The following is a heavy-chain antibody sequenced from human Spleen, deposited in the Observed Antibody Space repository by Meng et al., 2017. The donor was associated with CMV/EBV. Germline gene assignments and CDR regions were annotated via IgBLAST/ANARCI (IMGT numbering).Heavy chain of an antibody. CDR2: ISNDGSKN. Sequence: GESLKISCAASGFTFSTYAMHWVRQAPGKGLEWVAVISNDGSKNYYADAVKGRFTISRDNSKNTLYLQMNSLRAEDTAVYYCARGEWDIVVVPAAIGYDYWGQGTLVTVSS. CDR3: ARGEWDIVVVPAAIGYDY. CDR1: GFTFSTYA. D-gene: IGHD2-2*02. J-gene: IGHJ4*02. V-gene: IGHV3-30-3*01.